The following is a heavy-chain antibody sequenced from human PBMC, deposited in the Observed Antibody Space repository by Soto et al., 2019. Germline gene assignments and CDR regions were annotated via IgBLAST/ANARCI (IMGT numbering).Heavy chain of an antibody. D-gene: IGHD5-18*01. CDR1: GFTFSSYA. J-gene: IGHJ6*02. Sequence: PGGSLRLSCAASGFTFSSYAMHWVRQAPGKGLEWVAVISYDGSNKYYADSVKGRFTISRDNSKNTLYLQMNSLRAEDTAVYYCASSVDTVGYYYYGMDVWGQGTTVTVSS. CDR2: ISYDGSNK. V-gene: IGHV3-30-3*01. CDR3: ASSVDTVGYYYYGMDV.